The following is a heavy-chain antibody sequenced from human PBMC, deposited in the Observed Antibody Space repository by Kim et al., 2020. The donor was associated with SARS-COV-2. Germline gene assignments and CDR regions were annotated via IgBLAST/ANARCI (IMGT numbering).Heavy chain of an antibody. J-gene: IGHJ4*02. CDR2: YYSGRT. Sequence: YYSGRTTHNPALKRRVTISVDTSKNQFSLKLSSVTAADTAVNYCVRESDYWGQGTLVTVSS. CDR3: VRESDY. V-gene: IGHV4-39*01.